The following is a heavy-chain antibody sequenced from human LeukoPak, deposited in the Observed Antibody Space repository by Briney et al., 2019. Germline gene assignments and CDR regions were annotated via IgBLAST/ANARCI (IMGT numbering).Heavy chain of an antibody. CDR1: GFTVSSNY. J-gene: IGHJ4*02. D-gene: IGHD3-9*01. CDR2: IYSGGST. Sequence: GGSLRLSCAASGFTVSSNYMSWVRQAPGKGLEWVSVIYSGGSTYYADSVKGRFTISRDNFKNTLYLQMNSLRAEDTAVYYCARVGYDILTGTFDDWGQGTLVTVSS. V-gene: IGHV3-53*01. CDR3: ARVGYDILTGTFDD.